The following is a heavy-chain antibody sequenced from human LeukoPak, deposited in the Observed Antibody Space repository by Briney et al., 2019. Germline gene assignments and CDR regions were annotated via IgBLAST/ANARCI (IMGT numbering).Heavy chain of an antibody. V-gene: IGHV1-69*05. D-gene: IGHD5-24*01. J-gene: IGHJ4*02. CDR1: GGTFSSYA. CDR3: ARAEMATTAPGWSRDY. Sequence: EASVKVSCKASGGTFSSYAISWVRQAPGQGLEWMGGIIPIFGTANYAQKFQGRVTITTAESTSTAYMELSSLRSEDTAVYYCARAEMATTAPGWSRDYWGQGTLVTLSS. CDR2: IIPIFGTA.